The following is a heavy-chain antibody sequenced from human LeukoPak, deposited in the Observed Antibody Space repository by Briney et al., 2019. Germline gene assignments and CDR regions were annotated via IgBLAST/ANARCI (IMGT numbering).Heavy chain of an antibody. J-gene: IGHJ6*03. V-gene: IGHV4-34*01. CDR2: INHSGSP. D-gene: IGHD3-10*01. CDR1: AASFSDYY. CDR3: ARDRVVRGVITYMDV. Sequence: SATLSLTCAVYAASFSDYYWSWIRQPPGKGLEWSGEINHSGSPHYTPSLKTRLTISVDTSKNQFSLKLSSVTAADTAVYYCARDRVVRGVITYMDVWGKGTTVTISS.